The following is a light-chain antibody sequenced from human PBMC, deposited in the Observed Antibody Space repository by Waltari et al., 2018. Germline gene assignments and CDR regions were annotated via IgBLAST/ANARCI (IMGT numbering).Light chain of an antibody. Sequence: QSALTQPASVSGSPGQSITISCTAPSSDIGAYNYVSWFQQHPGKAPKLMIYEVSNRPSGVSNRFSGSKSGNTASLTISGLQTEDEADYYCSSYTTSITWVFGGGTKLTVL. V-gene: IGLV2-14*01. J-gene: IGLJ3*02. CDR2: EVS. CDR3: SSYTTSITWV. CDR1: SSDIGAYNY.